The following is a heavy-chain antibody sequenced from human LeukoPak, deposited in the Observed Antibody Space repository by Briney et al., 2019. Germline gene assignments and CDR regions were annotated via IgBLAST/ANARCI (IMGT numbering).Heavy chain of an antibody. CDR3: ANGYSSGWYFDY. J-gene: IGHJ4*02. D-gene: IGHD6-19*01. CDR2: IIPIFGTA. V-gene: IGHV1-69*05. Sequence: SVKVSCKASGGTFSSYAMSWVRQAPGQGLEWMGRIIPIFGTANYAQKFQGRVTITTDESTSTAYMELSSLRSEDTAVYYCANGYSSGWYFDYWGQGTLDTVSS. CDR1: GGTFSSYA.